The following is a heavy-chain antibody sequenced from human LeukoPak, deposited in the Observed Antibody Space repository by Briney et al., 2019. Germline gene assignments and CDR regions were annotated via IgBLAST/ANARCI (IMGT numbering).Heavy chain of an antibody. Sequence: SETLSLTCAVSGVSISSGGYSWSWIRQPPGKGLEWIGYIYHSGSTYYNPSLKSRVTISVDRSKNQFSLKLSSVTAADTAVYYCARHVDGYYYYGMDVWGQGTTVTVSS. CDR3: ARHVDGYYYYGMDV. CDR2: IYHSGST. V-gene: IGHV4-30-2*01. D-gene: IGHD2-15*01. J-gene: IGHJ6*02. CDR1: GVSISSGGYS.